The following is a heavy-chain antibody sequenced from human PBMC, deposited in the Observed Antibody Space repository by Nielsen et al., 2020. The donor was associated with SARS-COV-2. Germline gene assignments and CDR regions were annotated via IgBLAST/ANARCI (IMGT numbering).Heavy chain of an antibody. CDR1: GGSISGYY. D-gene: IGHD1-14*01. CDR3: ARALPGAGMGYYYGMDV. Sequence: SETLSLTCTVSGGSISGYYWSWIRQPPGKGLEWIGYIYYSGSTNYNPSLKSRVTISVDTSKNQFSLKLSSVTAADTAVYYCARALPGAGMGYYYGMDVWGQGTTVTVSS. J-gene: IGHJ6*02. CDR2: IYYSGST. V-gene: IGHV4-59*13.